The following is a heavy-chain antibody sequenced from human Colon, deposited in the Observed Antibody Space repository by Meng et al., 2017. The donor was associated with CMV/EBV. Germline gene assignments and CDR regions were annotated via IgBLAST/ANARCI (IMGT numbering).Heavy chain of an antibody. CDR2: ISSDGGTT. V-gene: IGHV3-74*01. J-gene: IGHJ4*02. CDR3: ARGVGESLGWEMGY. D-gene: IGHD1-26*01. CDR1: GLTFTNYW. Sequence: VHLVESGGGLVQPGGSLRLSCGASGLTFTNYWMHWVRQGPGKGPVWVSRISSDGGTTSYAESVKGRFTISRDNAKKTLYLQMNSLRVEDTGVYYCARGVGESLGWEMGYWGQGTLVTVSS.